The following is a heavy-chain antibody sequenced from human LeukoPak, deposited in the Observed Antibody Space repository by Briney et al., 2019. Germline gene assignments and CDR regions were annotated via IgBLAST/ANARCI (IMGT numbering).Heavy chain of an antibody. V-gene: IGHV3-23*01. D-gene: IGHD5-18*01. J-gene: IGHJ4*02. CDR3: AKSLPPRYTYGSTFDY. Sequence: GGSLSLSCAASGFTFSTYAMSWVRQAPGKGLEWVSAISGSGGSTYYADSVKGRFTISRDNSKNTLYLQMNSLRAEDTAVYYCAKSLPPRYTYGSTFDYWGQGTLVTVSS. CDR1: GFTFSTYA. CDR2: ISGSGGST.